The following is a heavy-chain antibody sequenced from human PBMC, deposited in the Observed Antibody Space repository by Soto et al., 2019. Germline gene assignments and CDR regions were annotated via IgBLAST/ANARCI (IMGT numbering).Heavy chain of an antibody. J-gene: IGHJ5*02. CDR3: TRSPLVYAPSDWFDP. CDR1: GLTFRNVW. Sequence: PGGSLRLSCAASGLTFRNVWMTWFRQAPGKGLEWVGFIRSKAYGGTTEYAASVKGRFTISRDDSKSIAYLQMNSLKTEDTAVYYCTRSPLVYAPSDWFDPWGQGTLVTVSS. CDR2: IRSKAYGGTT. D-gene: IGHD2-8*01. V-gene: IGHV3-49*03.